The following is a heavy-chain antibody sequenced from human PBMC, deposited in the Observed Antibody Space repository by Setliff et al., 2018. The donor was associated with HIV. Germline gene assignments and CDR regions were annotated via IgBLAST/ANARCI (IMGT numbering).Heavy chain of an antibody. J-gene: IGHJ4*02. CDR2: INHNKSS. CDR1: GESLSDYY. V-gene: IGHV4-34*01. D-gene: IGHD2-2*01. Sequence: SETLSLTCAVYGESLSDYYWSWIRQPPGKGLEWIGEINHNKSSDYNPSLKSRVTMSVDTSKNQFSLEVKSVTAADTAVYYCARQKKSSSWSPNDYWGRGTLVTVSS. CDR3: ARQKKSSSWSPNDY.